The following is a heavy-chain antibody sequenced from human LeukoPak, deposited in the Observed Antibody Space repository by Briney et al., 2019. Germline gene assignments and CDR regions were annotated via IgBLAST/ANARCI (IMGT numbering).Heavy chain of an antibody. V-gene: IGHV3-15*01. Sequence: GGSLRLSCAASGFTFSNAWMSWVRQAPGKGLEWVGRIKSKTDGGTTDYAAPVKGRFTISRDDSKNTLYLQMNSLKTEDTAVYYCTSKRVVGAITGYYYYYYMDVWGKGTTVTVSS. CDR1: GFTFSNAW. CDR2: IKSKTDGGTT. CDR3: TSKRVVGAITGYYYYYYMDV. D-gene: IGHD1-26*01. J-gene: IGHJ6*03.